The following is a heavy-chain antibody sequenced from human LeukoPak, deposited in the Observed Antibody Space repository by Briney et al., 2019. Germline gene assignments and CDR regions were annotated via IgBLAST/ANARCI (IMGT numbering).Heavy chain of an antibody. Sequence: GGSLRLSCAASGFTFSSYAMHWVRQAPGKGLEWVAVISYDGSNKYYADSAKGRFTISRDNSKNTLYLQMNSLRAEDTAVYYCARGIAAAGNDYWGQGTLVTVSS. CDR2: ISYDGSNK. CDR1: GFTFSSYA. D-gene: IGHD6-13*01. V-gene: IGHV3-30-3*01. CDR3: ARGIAAAGNDY. J-gene: IGHJ4*02.